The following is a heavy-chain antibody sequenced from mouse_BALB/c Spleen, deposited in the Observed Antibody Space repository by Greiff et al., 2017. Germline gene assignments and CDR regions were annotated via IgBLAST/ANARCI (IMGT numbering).Heavy chain of an antibody. Sequence: VQLQQSGTVLARPGASVKMSCKASGYTFTSYWMHWVKQRPGQGLEWIGAIYPGNSDTSYNQKFKGKAKLTAVTSTSTAYMELSSLTNEDSAVYYCTPDYDGYAMDYWGQGTSVTVSS. D-gene: IGHD2-4*01. CDR1: GYTFTSYW. V-gene: IGHV1-5*01. CDR3: TPDYDGYAMDY. J-gene: IGHJ4*01. CDR2: IYPGNSDT.